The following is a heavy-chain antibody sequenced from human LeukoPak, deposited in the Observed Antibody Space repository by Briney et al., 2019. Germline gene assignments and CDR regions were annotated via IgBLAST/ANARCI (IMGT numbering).Heavy chain of an antibody. CDR2: IYYSGST. V-gene: IGHV4-30-4*01. D-gene: IGHD2-2*01. Sequence: PSETLSLTCTVSGGSISSGDYYWSWIRQPPGKGLEWIGYIYYSGSTYYNPSLKSRVTISVDTSKNQFSLKLSSVTAADTAVYYCARDHSTTRSDYYYYMDVWGKGTTVTVSS. CDR3: ARDHSTTRSDYYYYMDV. J-gene: IGHJ6*03. CDR1: GGSISSGDYY.